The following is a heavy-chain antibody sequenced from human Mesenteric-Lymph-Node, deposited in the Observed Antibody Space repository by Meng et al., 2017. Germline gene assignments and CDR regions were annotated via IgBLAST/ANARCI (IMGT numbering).Heavy chain of an antibody. CDR2: ISSNGGST. CDR1: GGTFSSYA. Sequence: SCKASGGTFSSYAMHWVRQAPGKGLEYVSAISSNGGSTYYANSVKGRFTISRDNSKNTLYLQMGSLRAEDMAVYYCARGIPGYYLKFRGIYFDYWGQGTLVTVSS. CDR3: ARGIPGYYLKFRGIYFDY. V-gene: IGHV3-64*01. J-gene: IGHJ4*02. D-gene: IGHD3-3*01.